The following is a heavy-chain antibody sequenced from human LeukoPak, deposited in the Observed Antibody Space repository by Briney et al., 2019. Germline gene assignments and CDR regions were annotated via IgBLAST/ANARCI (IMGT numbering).Heavy chain of an antibody. J-gene: IGHJ4*02. V-gene: IGHV3-30*18. CDR1: GFTFSSYG. CDR3: AKERTEDSSSFSTVESYYFDY. D-gene: IGHD6-13*01. CDR2: ISYNGSNK. Sequence: GGSLRLSCAASGFTFSSYGMHWVRQAPGKGLEWVAVISYNGSNKYYADSVKGRFTISRDNSKNTLYLQMNSLRAEDTAVYYCAKERTEDSSSFSTVESYYFDYWGQGTLVTVSS.